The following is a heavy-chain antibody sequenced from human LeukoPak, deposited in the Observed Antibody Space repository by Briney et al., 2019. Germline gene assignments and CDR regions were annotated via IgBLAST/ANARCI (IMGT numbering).Heavy chain of an antibody. J-gene: IGHJ4*02. Sequence: GGALQISSKGSGYTFTTYWSGWGRRMPGKGREGMGIIYPGDSDTKYSPSFQGQATISVDKSISTAYLQWSSLKASDTAMYYCARHVDDWNYDYWGQGTLVTVSS. D-gene: IGHD1-7*01. CDR3: ARHVDDWNYDY. CDR1: GYTFTTYW. V-gene: IGHV5-51*01. CDR2: IYPGDSDT.